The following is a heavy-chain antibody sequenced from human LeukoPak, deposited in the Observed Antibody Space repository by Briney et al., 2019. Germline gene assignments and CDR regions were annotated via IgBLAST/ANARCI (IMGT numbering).Heavy chain of an antibody. CDR2: INPNSGGT. D-gene: IGHD4/OR15-4a*01. Sequence: GASVKVSCKASGYTFSGYYIHWVRQAPGQGLEWMGWINPNSGGTNSAQKFQGRVTMTSDTSISTAYMELSRLRSDDTALYYCARAPRMVITPIYFDYWGQGTLVTVSS. CDR1: GYTFSGYY. V-gene: IGHV1-2*02. J-gene: IGHJ4*02. CDR3: ARAPRMVITPIYFDY.